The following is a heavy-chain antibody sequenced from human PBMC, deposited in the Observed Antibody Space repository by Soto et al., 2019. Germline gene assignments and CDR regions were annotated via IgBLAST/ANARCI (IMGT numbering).Heavy chain of an antibody. CDR1: GGSFSDFY. Sequence: QVQLQQWGAGLLEPSETLSLTCAVYGGSFSDFYWTWIRQPPGKGLEWIGEINHSGSTNYNPSLKSRVAISVDTSKNQFSLNLTSVTAADTAVYYCGPRGAVADPRGYWGQGTLVTVSS. CDR3: GPRGAVADPRGY. D-gene: IGHD6-19*01. V-gene: IGHV4-34*01. CDR2: INHSGST. J-gene: IGHJ4*02.